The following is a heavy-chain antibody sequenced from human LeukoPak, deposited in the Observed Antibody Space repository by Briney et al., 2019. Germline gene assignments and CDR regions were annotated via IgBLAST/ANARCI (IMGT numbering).Heavy chain of an antibody. Sequence: SETLSLTCAVSGYSISSGYYWGWIRQPPGKGLEWIGSIYHSGSTYYNPSLKGRVTISVDTSKNQFSLKLSSVTAADTAVYYCARRVDYYDSSGYVGAFDIWGQGTMVTVSS. CDR2: IYHSGST. CDR3: ARRVDYYDSSGYVGAFDI. CDR1: GYSISSGYY. V-gene: IGHV4-38-2*01. J-gene: IGHJ3*02. D-gene: IGHD3-22*01.